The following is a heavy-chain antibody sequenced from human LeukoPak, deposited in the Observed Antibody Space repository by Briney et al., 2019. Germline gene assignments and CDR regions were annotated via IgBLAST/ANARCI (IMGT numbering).Heavy chain of an antibody. CDR3: ARGASLYYYYYMDA. V-gene: IGHV5-51*01. D-gene: IGHD1-26*01. CDR1: EYSFTTYW. Sequence: GESLKISCKGSEYSFTTYWIGWVRQTPGKGLEWMGIIYPGDSDTKYGPSFQGQVTISTDKSINTAYLQWSSLKASDTAMYYCARGASLYYYYYMDAWGKGTTVTVSS. J-gene: IGHJ6*03. CDR2: IYPGDSDT.